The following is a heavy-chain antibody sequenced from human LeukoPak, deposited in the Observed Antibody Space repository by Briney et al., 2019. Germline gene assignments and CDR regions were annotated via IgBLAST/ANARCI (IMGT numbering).Heavy chain of an antibody. CDR3: AREAVAAQEWFDP. V-gene: IGHV4-61*02. J-gene: IGHJ5*02. Sequence: SQTLSLTCTVSGGSISSGSYYWSWIRQPAGKGLEWIGCIYTSGSTNYNPSLKSRVTISVDTSKNQFSLKLSSVTAADTAVYYCAREAVAAQEWFDPWGQGTLVTVSS. CDR2: IYTSGST. CDR1: GGSISSGSYY. D-gene: IGHD6-19*01.